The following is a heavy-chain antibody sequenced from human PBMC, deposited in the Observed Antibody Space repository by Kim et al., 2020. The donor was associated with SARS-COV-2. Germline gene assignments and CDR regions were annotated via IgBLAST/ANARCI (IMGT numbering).Heavy chain of an antibody. CDR3: ARGEVGIRSRQPMEFDY. D-gene: IGHD6-13*01. V-gene: IGHV1-2*02. Sequence: FQGRVTMTRDTSSSTAYMELSRLRSDDTAVYYCARGEVGIRSRQPMEFDYWGQGTLVTVSS. J-gene: IGHJ4*02.